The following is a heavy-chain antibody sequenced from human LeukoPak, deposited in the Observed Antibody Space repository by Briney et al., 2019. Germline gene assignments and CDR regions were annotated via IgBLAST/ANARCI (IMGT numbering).Heavy chain of an antibody. J-gene: IGHJ4*02. CDR3: ARHGAAAGTNY. Sequence: SETLSLTCTVSGGSISSYYWSWIRQPPGKGLEWIGYIYYSGSTNYNPSLKSRVTISVDTSNNHFSLKLSSVTAADTAVYYCARHGAAAGTNYWGQGTLVTVSS. CDR1: GGSISSYY. CDR2: IYYSGST. V-gene: IGHV4-59*08. D-gene: IGHD6-13*01.